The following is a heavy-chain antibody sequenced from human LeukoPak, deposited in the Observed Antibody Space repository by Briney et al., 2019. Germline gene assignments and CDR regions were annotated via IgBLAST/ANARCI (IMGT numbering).Heavy chain of an antibody. CDR2: TYDSGST. CDR1: GGSISSSNW. Sequence: PSETLSLTCAVSGGSISSSNWWSWVRQPPGQGLEWIGETYDSGSTKYNPSLKSRVTISVDKSKNQFSLKLSSVTAADTAVYYCARHEWQQLVKFDYWGQGALVTVSS. J-gene: IGHJ4*02. V-gene: IGHV4-4*02. D-gene: IGHD6-13*01. CDR3: ARHEWQQLVKFDY.